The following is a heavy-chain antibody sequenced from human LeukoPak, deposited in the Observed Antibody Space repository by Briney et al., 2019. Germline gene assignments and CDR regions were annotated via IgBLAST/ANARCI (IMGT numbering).Heavy chain of an antibody. D-gene: IGHD3-22*01. V-gene: IGHV3-33*01. CDR2: IWYDGSNK. J-gene: IGHJ6*02. CDR1: GFTFSVYG. CDR3: ARVLLPLYGMDV. Sequence: GGSLRLSCAASGFTFSVYGMHWVRQAPGKGLEWVAVIWYDGSNKYYADSVKGRFTISRDNSKNTLYLQMNSLRAEDTAVYYCARVLLPLYGMDVWGQGTTVTVSS.